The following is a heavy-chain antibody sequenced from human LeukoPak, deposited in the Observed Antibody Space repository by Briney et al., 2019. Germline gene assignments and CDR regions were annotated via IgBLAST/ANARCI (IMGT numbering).Heavy chain of an antibody. Sequence: GGPLRLSCAASGFTFSSYSMNWVRQAPGKGLEWVSSISSSSSYIYYADSVKGRFTISRDNAKNSLYLQMNSLRAEDMAVYYCARHAAPGGSGVDYWGQGTLVTVSS. CDR1: GFTFSSYS. CDR2: ISSSSSYI. V-gene: IGHV3-21*01. CDR3: ARHAAPGGSGVDY. J-gene: IGHJ4*02. D-gene: IGHD3-10*01.